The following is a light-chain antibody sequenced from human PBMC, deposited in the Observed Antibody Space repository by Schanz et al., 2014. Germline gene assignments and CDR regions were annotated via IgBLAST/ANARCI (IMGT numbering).Light chain of an antibody. CDR1: QNIGSQ. J-gene: IGKJ1*01. CDR3: QQYNGGT. CDR2: DVS. V-gene: IGKV3-11*01. Sequence: EIVLTQSPATLSLSPGERATLSCGASQNIGSQLAWYQQKPGQAPRLLIYDVSNRATGIPARFSGSGSGTDFTLTISSLQSEDFAVYYCQQYNGGTFGQGTKVEIK.